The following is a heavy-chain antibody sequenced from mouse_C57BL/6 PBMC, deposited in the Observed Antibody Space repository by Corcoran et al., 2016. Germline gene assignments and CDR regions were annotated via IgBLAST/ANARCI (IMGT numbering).Heavy chain of an antibody. CDR1: GYTFTDYY. D-gene: IGHD1-1*01. CDR2: INPNNGGT. Sequence: EVQLQQSGPELVKPGASVKISCKASGYTFTDYYMNWVKQSHGKSLEWIGDINPNNGGTSYNQKVKGKATLTVDKSSSTAYMELRSLTSEDSAVYYCARRYYGSRNYAMDYWGQGTSVTVSS. V-gene: IGHV1-26*01. J-gene: IGHJ4*01. CDR3: ARRYYGSRNYAMDY.